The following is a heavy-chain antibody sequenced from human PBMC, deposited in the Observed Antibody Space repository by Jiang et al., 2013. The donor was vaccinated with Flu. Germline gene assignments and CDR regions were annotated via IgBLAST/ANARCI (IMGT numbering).Heavy chain of an antibody. Sequence: GGLVQPGGSLRLSCAASGFTFSSYWMSWVRQAPGKGLEWVANIKQDGSEKYYVDSVKGRFTISRDNAKNSLYLQMNSLRAEDTAVYYCARDSTRVGRSLWFGENTYDYWGQGTLVTVSS. J-gene: IGHJ4*02. D-gene: IGHD3-10*01. CDR3: ARDSTRVGRSLWFGENTYDY. V-gene: IGHV3-7*01. CDR1: GFTFSSYW. CDR2: IKQDGSEK.